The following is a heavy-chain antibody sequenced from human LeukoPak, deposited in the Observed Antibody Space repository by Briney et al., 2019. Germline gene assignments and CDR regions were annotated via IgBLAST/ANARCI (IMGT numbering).Heavy chain of an antibody. V-gene: IGHV4-61*01. CDR1: GGSVSSGSYY. J-gene: IGHJ4*02. CDR3: ASKIYVWGSYRQGDYFDY. CDR2: IYYSGST. D-gene: IGHD3-16*02. Sequence: SETLSPTCTVSGGSVSSGSYYWSWIQQPPGKGLEWIGYIYYSGSTNYNPSLKSRVTISVDTSKNQFSLKLSSVTAADTAVYYCASKIYVWGSYRQGDYFDYWGQGTLVTVSS.